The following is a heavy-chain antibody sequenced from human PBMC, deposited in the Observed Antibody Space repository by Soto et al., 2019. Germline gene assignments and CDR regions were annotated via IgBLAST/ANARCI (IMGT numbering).Heavy chain of an antibody. D-gene: IGHD2-21*02. CDR3: ARGGDPDY. CDR2: IQSDGSSP. V-gene: IGHV3-74*01. J-gene: IGHJ4*02. CDR1: GFTFNYYW. Sequence: EVQLVESGGGLVQPGGSLRLSCVASGFTFNYYWMHWVRQAPGKGLVWVSRIQSDGSSPDYVDSVKGQFTISRDNAKNTLYLQMNNLRAEDTAVYYCARGGDPDYWGQGTLVTVSS.